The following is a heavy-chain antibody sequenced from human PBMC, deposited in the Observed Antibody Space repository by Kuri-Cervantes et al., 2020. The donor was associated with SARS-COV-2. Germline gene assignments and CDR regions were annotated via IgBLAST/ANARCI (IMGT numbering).Heavy chain of an antibody. V-gene: IGHV4-34*01. CDR3: GAYGKVPAAMFFRWFDP. Sequence: SETLSLTCAVYGGSFSCYYWSWVRQPPGKGREWVGEINHSGSTNYNPSLQSRVTISVDTSKIQFSLKLSSVTAADTAVYCCGAYGKVPAAMFFRWFDPWGQGTLVTVSS. D-gene: IGHD2-2*01. CDR2: INHSGST. J-gene: IGHJ5*02. CDR1: GGSFSCYY.